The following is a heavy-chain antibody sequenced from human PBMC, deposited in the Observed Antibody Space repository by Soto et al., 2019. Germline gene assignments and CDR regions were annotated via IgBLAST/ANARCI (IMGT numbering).Heavy chain of an antibody. CDR2: IYYSGST. CDR3: ARDLEDIAGSQNNWFDP. Sequence: SATLSLTCTVSGGSISSYYWSWIRQPPGKGLEWIGYIYYSGSTNYNPSLKSRVTISVDTSKNQFSLKLSSVTAADTAVYYCARDLEDIAGSQNNWFDPWGQGTLVTVSS. V-gene: IGHV4-59*01. J-gene: IGHJ5*02. D-gene: IGHD5-12*01. CDR1: GGSISSYY.